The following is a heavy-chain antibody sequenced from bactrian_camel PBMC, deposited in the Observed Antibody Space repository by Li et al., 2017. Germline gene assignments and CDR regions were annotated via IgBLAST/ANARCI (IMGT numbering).Heavy chain of an antibody. V-gene: IGHV3S31*01. CDR2: ISAGGSSK. Sequence: VQLVESGGDLVQPGGSLRLSCATSGFTFSTSPMTWVRQTPGKGLEWVSGISAGGSSKYYADAVKGRFTISKDNAKNTLYLQMNSLKPEDTAMYYCAASRLCGDGVALFGYIYWGQGTQVTVS. D-gene: IGHD5*01. CDR3: AASRLCGDGVALFGYIY. CDR1: GFTFSTSP. J-gene: IGHJ4*01.